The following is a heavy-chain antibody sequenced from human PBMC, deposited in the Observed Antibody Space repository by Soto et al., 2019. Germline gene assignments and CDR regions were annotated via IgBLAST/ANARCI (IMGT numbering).Heavy chain of an antibody. V-gene: IGHV4-59*01. Sequence: PSETLSLTCTVSGGSISSYYWSWIRQPPGKGLEWIGYIYYSGSTNYNPSLKSRVTISVDTSKNQFSLKLSSVTAADTAVYYCARVSGPMNFAPKVPPWYNWNDSPYYFDYWGQGTLVTVSS. CDR2: IYYSGST. J-gene: IGHJ4*02. CDR1: GGSISSYY. CDR3: ARVSGPMNFAPKVPPWYNWNDSPYYFDY. D-gene: IGHD1-1*01.